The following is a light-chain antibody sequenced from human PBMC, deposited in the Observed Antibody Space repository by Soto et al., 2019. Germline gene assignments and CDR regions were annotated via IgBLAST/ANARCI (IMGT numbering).Light chain of an antibody. J-gene: IGKJ1*01. CDR3: QQYNNWLWT. CDR2: GAS. CDR1: QSINSN. Sequence: EIVVTQSPATLSVSPGERATLSCRASQSINSNLVWYQQKPGQAPRLLIYGASTRATGIPARFSGSGSGTEFTLTISSLQSEDFAVYYCQQYNNWLWTFGQGTKVEIK. V-gene: IGKV3-15*01.